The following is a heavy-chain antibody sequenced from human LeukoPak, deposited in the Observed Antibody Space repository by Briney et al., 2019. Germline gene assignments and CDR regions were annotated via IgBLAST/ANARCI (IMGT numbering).Heavy chain of an antibody. CDR1: GFIFSSYG. CDR3: AKKAYSSGWSRYYYMDV. Sequence: GGSLRLSCAASGFIFSSYGMHWVRQAPGKGLEWVAVISYDGSNKYYADSVKGRFTISRDNSKNTLYLQMNSLRAEDTAVYYCAKKAYSSGWSRYYYMDVWGKGTTVTVSS. J-gene: IGHJ6*03. D-gene: IGHD6-19*01. CDR2: ISYDGSNK. V-gene: IGHV3-30*18.